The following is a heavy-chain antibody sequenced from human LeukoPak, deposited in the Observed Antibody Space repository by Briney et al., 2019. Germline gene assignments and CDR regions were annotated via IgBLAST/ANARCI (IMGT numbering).Heavy chain of an antibody. CDR2: IIPIFGTA. D-gene: IGHD2-2*01. CDR1: GGTFSSYA. Sequence: ASVKVSCKASGGTFSSYAISWVRQAPGQGLEWMGGIIPIFGTANYAQKFQGRVTITADESTSTAYMELSSLGSEDTAVYYCATSVRYCSSTSCYYYYGMDVWGQGTTVTVSS. J-gene: IGHJ6*02. CDR3: ATSVRYCSSTSCYYYYGMDV. V-gene: IGHV1-69*01.